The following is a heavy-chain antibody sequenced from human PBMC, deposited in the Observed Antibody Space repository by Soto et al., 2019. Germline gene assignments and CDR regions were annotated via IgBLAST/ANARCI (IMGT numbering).Heavy chain of an antibody. V-gene: IGHV4-4*07. CDR1: GGSISSYY. D-gene: IGHD3-10*01. CDR3: ARDKLYGSGSYSHFDY. Sequence: PSETLSLTCTVSGGSISSYYWSWIRQPAGKGLEWIGRIYTSGSTNYNPSLKSRVTMSVDTSKNQFSLKLSSVTAADTAVYYCARDKLYGSGSYSHFDYWGQGTLVTVS. J-gene: IGHJ4*02. CDR2: IYTSGST.